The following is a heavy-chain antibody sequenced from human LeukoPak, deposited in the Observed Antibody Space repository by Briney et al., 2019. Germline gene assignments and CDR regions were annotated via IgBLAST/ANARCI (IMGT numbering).Heavy chain of an antibody. V-gene: IGHV3-53*01. Sequence: GGSLRLSCAASGFTVSGNYMSWVRQAPGKGLEWVSVIYSGGSTYYADSVKGRFTISRDNSKNTLYLQMNGLRAEDTAVYYCARASRGYNYLYFDYWGQGTLVTVSS. CDR2: IYSGGST. J-gene: IGHJ4*02. CDR3: ARASRGYNYLYFDY. D-gene: IGHD5-18*01. CDR1: GFTVSGNY.